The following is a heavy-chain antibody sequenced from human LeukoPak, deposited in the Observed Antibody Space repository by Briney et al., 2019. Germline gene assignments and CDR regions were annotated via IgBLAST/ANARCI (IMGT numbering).Heavy chain of an antibody. D-gene: IGHD3-22*01. CDR2: IISIFGTA. CDR3: ARASYYDSSGYSYYYYMDV. J-gene: IGHJ6*03. CDR1: GGTFSSYA. V-gene: IGHV1-69*06. Sequence: ASVKVSCKASGGTFSSYAISWVRQAPGQGLEWMGGIISIFGTANYAQKFQGRVTITADKSTSTAYMELSSLRSEDTAVYYCARASYYDSSGYSYYYYMDVWGKGTTVTVSS.